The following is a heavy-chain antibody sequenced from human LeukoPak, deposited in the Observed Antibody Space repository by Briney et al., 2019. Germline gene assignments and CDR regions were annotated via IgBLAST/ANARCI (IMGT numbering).Heavy chain of an antibody. J-gene: IGHJ4*02. CDR3: AKVGVPATMELGTRGVATTIELDY. V-gene: IGHV3-23*01. D-gene: IGHD2-2*01. CDR2: ISGSVGST. Sequence: GGTLRLSCAASGFTFSSYGMSWVRQAPGEGLEWVSAISGSVGSTYYEDSVKGRFTISRDNSKNTLYLQMNSLRAEDTAVYYCAKVGVPATMELGTRGVATTIELDYWGQGNLVTVSS. CDR1: GFTFSSYG.